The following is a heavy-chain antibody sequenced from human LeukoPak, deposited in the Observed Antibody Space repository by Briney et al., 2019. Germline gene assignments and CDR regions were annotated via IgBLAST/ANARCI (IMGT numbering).Heavy chain of an antibody. J-gene: IGHJ6*03. CDR2: IIPIFGTA. CDR1: GGTFSSYA. CDR3: ARDKLSASPYYYYMDV. V-gene: IGHV1-69*05. Sequence: SVNVSCKASGGTFSSYAISWVRQAPGQGLEWMGTIIPIFGTANYAQKFQGRVTITTDESTSTDYMELSSLRSEDTAVYYCARDKLSASPYYYYMDVWGKGTTVTVSS. D-gene: IGHD6-6*01.